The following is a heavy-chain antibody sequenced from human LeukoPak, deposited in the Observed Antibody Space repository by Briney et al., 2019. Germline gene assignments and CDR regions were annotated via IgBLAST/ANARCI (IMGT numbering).Heavy chain of an antibody. CDR1: GGSISSGSYY. J-gene: IGHJ3*02. V-gene: IGHV4-61*02. D-gene: IGHD2/OR15-2a*01. CDR2: IYTSGST. Sequence: SETLSLTCTVSGGSISSGSYYWSWIRQPAGTGLEWIGRIYTSGSTNYNPSLKSRVTISVDTSKNQFSLKLSSVTAADTAVYYCAADDYFAFDIWGQGTMVTVSS. CDR3: AADDYFAFDI.